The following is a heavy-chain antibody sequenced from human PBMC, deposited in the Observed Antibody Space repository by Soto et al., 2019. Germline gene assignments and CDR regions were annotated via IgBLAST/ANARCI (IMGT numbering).Heavy chain of an antibody. CDR3: AKGDSWPTNYNWFDP. J-gene: IGHJ5*02. Sequence: GGSLRLSCAASGFTFSSYGMHWVRQAPGKGLEWVAVISYDGSNKYYADSVKGRFTISRDNSKNTLYLQMNSLRAEDTAVYYCAKGDSWPTNYNWFDPWGQGTLVTVSS. CDR2: ISYDGSNK. CDR1: GFTFSSYG. V-gene: IGHV3-30*18. D-gene: IGHD1-1*01.